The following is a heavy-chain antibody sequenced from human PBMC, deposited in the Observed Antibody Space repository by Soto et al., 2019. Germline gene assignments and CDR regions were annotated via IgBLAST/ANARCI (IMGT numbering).Heavy chain of an antibody. CDR3: AREPLT. J-gene: IGHJ4*02. V-gene: IGHV4-31*03. CDR1: GGSISSGGYY. CDR2: IYYSGTTYYT. Sequence: QAQLQESGPGLVKPSQTLSLTCTVSGGSISSGGYYWSWIRQHPGKGLEWIGYIYYSGTTYYTYYNPSLKSRVTISVDTSKNQFSLKLSSVTAAHTAVYYCAREPLTWGQGTLVTVSS.